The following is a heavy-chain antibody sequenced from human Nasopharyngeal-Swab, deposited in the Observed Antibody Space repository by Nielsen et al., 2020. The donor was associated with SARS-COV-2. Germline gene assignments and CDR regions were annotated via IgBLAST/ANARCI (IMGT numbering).Heavy chain of an antibody. D-gene: IGHD2-2*01. CDR2: INHSGST. CDR1: GGSFSGYY. Sequence: SETLSLTCAVYGGSFSGYYWSWIRQPPGKGLEWIGEINHSGSTNYNPSLKSRVTISVDTSKNQFSLKLSSVTAADTAVYYCARGKVVPAARHYYYYYGIDVWGQGTTVTVSS. CDR3: ARGKVVPAARHYYYYYGIDV. J-gene: IGHJ6*02. V-gene: IGHV4-34*01.